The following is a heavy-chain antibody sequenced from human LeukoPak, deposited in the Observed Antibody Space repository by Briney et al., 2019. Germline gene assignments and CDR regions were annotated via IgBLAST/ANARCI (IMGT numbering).Heavy chain of an antibody. V-gene: IGHV4-30-4*01. D-gene: IGHD3-22*01. CDR1: GGSISSGDYY. J-gene: IGHJ5*02. CDR2: MYYGGST. CDR3: ARPYYYDSRIDP. Sequence: SQTLSLTCTVSGGSISSGDYYWSWIRQPPGKGLEWIGYMYYGGSTYYNPSLKSRVTISINTTKNQFSLKLSSVTAADTAVYYCARPYYYDSRIDPWGQGTLVTVSS.